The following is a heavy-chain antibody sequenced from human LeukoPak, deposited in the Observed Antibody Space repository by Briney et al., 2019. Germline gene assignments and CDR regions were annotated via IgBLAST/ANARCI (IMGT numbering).Heavy chain of an antibody. D-gene: IGHD3-22*01. CDR1: GFTFSSYW. J-gene: IGHJ4*02. V-gene: IGHV3-7*03. CDR2: IKQDGSEK. Sequence: QSGGSLRLSCAASGFTFSSYWMSWVRQAPGKGLEWVADIKQDGSEKYYVDSVKGRFTISRDNSKNTLYLQMNSLRAEDTAVYYCAKGLGSSGFDYWGQGTLVTVS. CDR3: AKGLGSSGFDY.